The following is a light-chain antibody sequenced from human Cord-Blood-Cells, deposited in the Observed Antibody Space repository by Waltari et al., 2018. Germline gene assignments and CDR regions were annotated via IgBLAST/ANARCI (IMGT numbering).Light chain of an antibody. J-gene: IGLJ1*01. CDR1: SSDVGGYNY. CDR3: SSYTSSSTYV. V-gene: IGLV2-14*01. Sequence: QSALTHPASVSGSPGQSITISCTGTSSDVGGYNYFSWYQQHPGKAPKLMIYDVSNLPSGVSNRFSGSKSGNTASLTICGLQAEDEAYYYCSSYTSSSTYVFGTGTKDTVL. CDR2: DVS.